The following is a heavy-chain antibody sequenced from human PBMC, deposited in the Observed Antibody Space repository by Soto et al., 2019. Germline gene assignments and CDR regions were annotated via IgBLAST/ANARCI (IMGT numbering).Heavy chain of an antibody. CDR3: ARVAVVGTGSSSWFDP. D-gene: IGHD6-19*01. V-gene: IGHV1-18*01. CDR1: GYTFTSYG. J-gene: IGHJ5*02. CDR2: ISAYNGNT. Sequence: ASVKVSCKASGYTFTSYGISWVRQAPGQGLEWMGWISAYNGNTNYAQKLQGRVTMTTDTSTSTAYMELRSLRSDDTAVYYCARVAVVGTGSSSWFDPWGQGTLVTVSS.